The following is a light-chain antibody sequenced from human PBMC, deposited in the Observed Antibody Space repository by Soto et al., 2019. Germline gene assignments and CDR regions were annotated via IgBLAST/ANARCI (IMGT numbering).Light chain of an antibody. J-gene: IGKJ2*01. CDR3: QQYGSSPPYT. CDR1: QSVSSSY. V-gene: IGKV3-20*01. CDR2: GAS. Sequence: EIVLTQSPGTLSLSPGERATLSCRASQSVSSSYLAWYQQKPGQAPRLLIYGASSRATGIPDRFSGSGSGTDCTLTISRLAPGDFAVYYCQQYGSSPPYTFGQETKLEIK.